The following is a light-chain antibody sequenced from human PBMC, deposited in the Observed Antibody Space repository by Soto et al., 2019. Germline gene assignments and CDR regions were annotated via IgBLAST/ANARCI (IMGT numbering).Light chain of an antibody. V-gene: IGLV1-44*01. CDR1: SSNIGGNT. CDR3: AAWDDSLNAHYV. CDR2: SNN. J-gene: IGLJ1*01. Sequence: QSVLTQPPSASGTPGQRVTISCSGSSSNIGGNTVNWYQQLPGTAPKLLIYSNNKRPSGVPDRFSGSRSDTSASLAISGLQSEDEADYYCAAWDDSLNAHYVFGTGTKLTVL.